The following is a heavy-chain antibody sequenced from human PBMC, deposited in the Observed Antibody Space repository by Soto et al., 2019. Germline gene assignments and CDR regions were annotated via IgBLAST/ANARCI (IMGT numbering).Heavy chain of an antibody. D-gene: IGHD6-19*01. Sequence: PSQTLSLTCAISGDSVSSNSATWNWIRQSPSRGLEWLGRTYYRSTWYNDYAVPVKSRITINPDTSKNHFSLQLNSVTPEDTAVYYCGRGSWLGIADWGQGTLVTVSS. CDR3: GRGSWLGIAD. J-gene: IGHJ4*02. CDR2: TYYRSTWYN. V-gene: IGHV6-1*01. CDR1: GDSVSSNSAT.